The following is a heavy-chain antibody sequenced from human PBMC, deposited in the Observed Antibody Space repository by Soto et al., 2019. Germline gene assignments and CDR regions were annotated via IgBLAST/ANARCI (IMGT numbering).Heavy chain of an antibody. J-gene: IGHJ4*02. V-gene: IGHV1-18*01. CDR2: ISAYNGNT. CDR3: TTTVAYYGGPRDIDY. D-gene: IGHD3-22*01. CDR1: GYTFSSFG. Sequence: QVQLVQSGAEVKKPGASVRVSCKTSGYTFSSFGITWVRQAPGQGLEWMGWISAYNGNTKYAQKLQGRVTMTTDTSTSTAYMELRSLTSDDTAVYYCTTTVAYYGGPRDIDYWGQGTLVTVSS.